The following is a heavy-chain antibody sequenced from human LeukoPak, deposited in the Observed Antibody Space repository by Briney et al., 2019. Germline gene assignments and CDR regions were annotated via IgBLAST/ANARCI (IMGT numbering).Heavy chain of an antibody. CDR2: VLSGGGST. V-gene: IGHV3-23*01. J-gene: IGHJ4*02. Sequence: GGSLRLSCEGSGFNFGGYSMGWVRQAPGKGLEWVSGVLSGGGSTYYADAVKGRFTISRDNSRSTLYLQMNSLRAEDTAVYYCAKDAIYGDGYWEFDYWGQGTLVTVSS. CDR3: AKDAIYGDGYWEFDY. CDR1: GFNFGGYS. D-gene: IGHD2-21*01.